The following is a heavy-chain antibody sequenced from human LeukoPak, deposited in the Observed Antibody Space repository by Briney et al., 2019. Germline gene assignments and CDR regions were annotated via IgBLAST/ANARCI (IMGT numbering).Heavy chain of an antibody. J-gene: IGHJ4*02. V-gene: IGHV4-34*01. CDR2: INHSGST. D-gene: IGHD3-10*01. CDR1: GGSFRGYY. Sequence: PSETLSLTCAVYGGSFRGYYWSWIRKPPGKGLEWIGEINHSGSTNYNPSLKSRVTISVDTSKNQFSLKLSSVTAADTAVYYCARLYYYGSGSYSAVTPYFDYWGQGTLVTVSS. CDR3: ARLYYYGSGSYSAVTPYFDY.